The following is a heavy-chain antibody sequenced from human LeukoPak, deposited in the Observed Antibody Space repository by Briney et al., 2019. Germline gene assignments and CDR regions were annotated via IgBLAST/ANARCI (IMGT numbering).Heavy chain of an antibody. CDR2: IRYDGSNK. V-gene: IGHV3-30*02. CDR3: AKEGMVRGAIWVNYYYYYYMDV. CDR1: GFTFSSYG. D-gene: IGHD3-10*01. J-gene: IGHJ6*03. Sequence: GGSLRLSCAASGFTFSSYGMHWVRQAPGKGLECVAFIRYDGSNKYYADSVKGRFTISRDNSKNTLYLQMNSLRAEDTAVYYCAKEGMVRGAIWVNYYYYYYMDVWGKGTTVTVSS.